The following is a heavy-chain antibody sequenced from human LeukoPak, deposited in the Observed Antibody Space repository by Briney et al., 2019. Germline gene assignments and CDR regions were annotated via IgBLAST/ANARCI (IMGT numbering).Heavy chain of an antibody. J-gene: IGHJ3*02. CDR3: AKGRGSIYSGYVWAAIDI. D-gene: IGHD5-12*01. CDR2: INPSGGST. Sequence: ASVKVSCKASGYTFTSYYMHWVRQAPGRGLEWMGIINPSGGSTSYAQKFQGRVTMTRDTSTSTVYMELSSLRSEDTAVYYCAKGRGSIYSGYVWAAIDIWGQGTMVTVSS. CDR1: GYTFTSYY. V-gene: IGHV1-46*01.